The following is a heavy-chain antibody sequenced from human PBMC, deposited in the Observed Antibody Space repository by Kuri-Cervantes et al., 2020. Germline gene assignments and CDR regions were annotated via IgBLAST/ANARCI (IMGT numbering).Heavy chain of an antibody. CDR2: IWYGGSNK. V-gene: IGHV3-33*01. J-gene: IGHJ6*02. CDR1: GFTFSNYG. Sequence: GGCLRLSCAASGFTFSNYGMHWVRQAPGKGLEWVAVIWYGGSNKNYADSVKGRFTISRDNSKNTLSLRMNSLRVEDTAVYYCARDYYGSGNLAGMDVWGQGTTVTVSS. D-gene: IGHD3-10*01. CDR3: ARDYYGSGNLAGMDV.